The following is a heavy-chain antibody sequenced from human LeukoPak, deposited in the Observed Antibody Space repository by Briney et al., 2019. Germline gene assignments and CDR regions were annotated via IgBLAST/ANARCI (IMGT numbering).Heavy chain of an antibody. J-gene: IGHJ5*02. CDR3: ARGVFETKPGIAVAVFRFDP. Sequence: ASVKVSCKDSGYTFTSYDINLVRQATGQGLEWMGWMNPNSGNTGYAQKFQGRVTMTRNTSISTAYMELSSLRSEDTAVYYCARGVFETKPGIAVAVFRFDPWGQGTLVTVSS. V-gene: IGHV1-8*01. CDR1: GYTFTSYD. CDR2: MNPNSGNT. D-gene: IGHD6-19*01.